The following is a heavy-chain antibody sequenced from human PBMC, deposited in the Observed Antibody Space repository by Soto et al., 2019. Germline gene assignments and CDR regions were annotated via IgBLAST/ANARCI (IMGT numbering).Heavy chain of an antibody. CDR2: IIPIFTTT. Sequence: QVHLVKSGAEVKKPGSSVKVSCKASGGTSSNHAINWGRQPPGQGLEWMGGIIPIFTTTNYAQKFQGRVTITADESTITAYMELSSLKHDDTAVYYCAREVAADGTFREDVFDIWGQGTLVTVSS. CDR1: GGTSSNHA. V-gene: IGHV1-69*12. J-gene: IGHJ3*02. CDR3: AREVAADGTFREDVFDI. D-gene: IGHD6-13*01.